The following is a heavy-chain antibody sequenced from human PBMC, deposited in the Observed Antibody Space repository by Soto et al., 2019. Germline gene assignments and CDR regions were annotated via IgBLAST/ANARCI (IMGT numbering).Heavy chain of an antibody. CDR1: GNTFTKYE. D-gene: IGHD2-21*01. V-gene: IGHV1-8*01. CDR3: ARGRGGHCAGGKCNRWLDP. CDR2: MNPNTGDT. J-gene: IGHJ5*02. Sequence: ASVKVSCKASGNTFTKYETMWVRQATGQGPEWMGWMNPNTGDTVYAQKFQGRVTLTRDTSISTAYMELSSLRYDDTAVYYCARGRGGHCAGGKCNRWLDPWGQGTLVTVSS.